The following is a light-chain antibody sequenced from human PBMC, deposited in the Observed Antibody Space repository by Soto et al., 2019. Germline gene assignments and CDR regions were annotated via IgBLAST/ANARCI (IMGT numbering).Light chain of an antibody. V-gene: IGLV2-11*01. CDR3: CSYAGSRYV. J-gene: IGLJ1*01. CDR1: SSDVGGYNY. Sequence: QSALTQPRSVSGSPGQSVTISCTGTSSDVGGYNYVSWYQQHPGKAPKLMIYDVSKRPSGVPERFSGSKSGNTASLTISGLQAADEADYYCCSYAGSRYVFGTGTKLTVL. CDR2: DVS.